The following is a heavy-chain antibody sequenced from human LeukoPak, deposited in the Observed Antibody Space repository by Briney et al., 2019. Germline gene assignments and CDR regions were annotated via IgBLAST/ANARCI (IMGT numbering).Heavy chain of an antibody. Sequence: PSETLSLTCTVSGGSISSGGYYWSWIRQHPGKGLEWIGYIYYSGSTYYNPSLKSRVTISVDTSKNQFSLKLSSVTAADTAVYYCAVLDPANWFDPWGQGTLVTVSS. D-gene: IGHD4/OR15-4a*01. CDR1: GGSISSGGYY. J-gene: IGHJ5*02. CDR2: IYYSGST. CDR3: AVLDPANWFDP. V-gene: IGHV4-31*03.